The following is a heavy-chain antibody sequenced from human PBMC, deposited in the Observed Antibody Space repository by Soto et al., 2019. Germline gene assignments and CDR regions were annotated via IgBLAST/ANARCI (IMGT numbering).Heavy chain of an antibody. CDR3: ARFTRGYSYGFVDY. CDR1: GGSISSYY. D-gene: IGHD5-18*01. Sequence: SETLSLTCTVSGGSISSYYWSWIRQPPGKGLEWIGYIYYSGSTNYNPSLKSRVTISVDTSKNQFSLKLSSVTAADTAVYYCARFTRGYSYGFVDYWGQGTLVTVSS. CDR2: IYYSGST. V-gene: IGHV4-59*01. J-gene: IGHJ4*02.